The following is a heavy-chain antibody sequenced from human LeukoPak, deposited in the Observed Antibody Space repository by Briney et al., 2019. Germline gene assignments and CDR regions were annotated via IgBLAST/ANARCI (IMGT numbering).Heavy chain of an antibody. J-gene: IGHJ4*02. Sequence: SQTLSLTCTVSGGSISSGGYYWSWIRQHPGKGLEWIGYIYYSGSTYYNPSLKSRVTISVDTFKNQFSLKLSSVTAADTAVYYCARSPVGIVVVPAAIPFDYWGQGTLVTVSS. CDR1: GGSISSGGYY. V-gene: IGHV4-31*03. D-gene: IGHD2-2*03. CDR3: ARSPVGIVVVPAAIPFDY. CDR2: IYYSGST.